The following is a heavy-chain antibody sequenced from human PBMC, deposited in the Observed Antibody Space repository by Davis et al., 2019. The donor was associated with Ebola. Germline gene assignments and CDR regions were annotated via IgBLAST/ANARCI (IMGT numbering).Heavy chain of an antibody. CDR2: ISGSGGST. J-gene: IGHJ4*02. Sequence: GESLKISCAASGFTFSSYAMSWVRQAPGKGLEWVSAISGSGGSTYYSDSVQGRFTISRDNSKNTLYLQMNTLRAEDTAGYYCAKDWELGSFDYWGQGTLVTVSS. D-gene: IGHD1-26*01. CDR3: AKDWELGSFDY. V-gene: IGHV3-23*01. CDR1: GFTFSSYA.